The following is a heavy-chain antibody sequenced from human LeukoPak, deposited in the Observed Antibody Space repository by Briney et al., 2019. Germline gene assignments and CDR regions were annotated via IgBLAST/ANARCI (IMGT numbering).Heavy chain of an antibody. CDR2: IYYTGST. J-gene: IGHJ4*02. V-gene: IGHV4-59*02. CDR1: GGSVSSYY. Sequence: SATLSLTCSVSGGSVSSYYWTWIRQPPGKGLEWIGYIYYTGSTNYNPSLKSRVTISLDTSKNQFSLKLSSVTAADTAVYYCTRAQYGYAFDYWGQGALVTVSS. CDR3: TRAQYGYAFDY. D-gene: IGHD5-12*01.